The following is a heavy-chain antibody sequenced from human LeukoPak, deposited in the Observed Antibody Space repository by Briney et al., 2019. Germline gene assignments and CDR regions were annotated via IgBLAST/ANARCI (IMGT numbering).Heavy chain of an antibody. CDR2: ISYDGSSK. Sequence: PGGSPRLSCAASGFTFSSYGMHWVRQTPGKGLEWVAVISYDGSSKYYADSVKGRFTISRDNSKNTLYLQMNSLRAEDTAVYYCAKDHLAGYSYGGFYFDFWGQGTLVTVSS. CDR3: AKDHLAGYSYGGFYFDF. CDR1: GFTFSSYG. D-gene: IGHD5-18*01. J-gene: IGHJ4*02. V-gene: IGHV3-30*18.